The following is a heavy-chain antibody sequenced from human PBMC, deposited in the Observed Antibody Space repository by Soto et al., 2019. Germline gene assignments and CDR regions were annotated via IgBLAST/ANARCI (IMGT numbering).Heavy chain of an antibody. Sequence: GGSLRLSCAASGFTFSNYWIHWVRQAPGEGPMWVSRINGVGTYTNYADSVRGRFSISRDNSENTVYLQMNSLRAEDTAMYYCVRDFRSSDFWGQGTPVTVSS. D-gene: IGHD3-3*01. CDR3: VRDFRSSDF. CDR1: GFTFSNYW. CDR2: INGVGTYT. V-gene: IGHV3-74*01. J-gene: IGHJ4*02.